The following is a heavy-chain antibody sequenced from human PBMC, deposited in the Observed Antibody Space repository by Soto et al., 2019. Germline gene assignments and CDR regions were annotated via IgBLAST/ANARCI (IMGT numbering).Heavy chain of an antibody. CDR1: GFTFDDYA. CDR2: ISWNSGSI. CDR3: AKDLNPAGLWFGEFPVDY. J-gene: IGHJ4*02. Sequence: PGGSLRLSCAASGFTFDDYAMHWVRQAPGKGLEWVSGISWNSGSIGYADSVKGRFTISRDNAKNSLYLQMNSLRAEDTALYYCAKDLNPAGLWFGEFPVDYWGQGTLVTVSS. D-gene: IGHD3-10*01. V-gene: IGHV3-9*01.